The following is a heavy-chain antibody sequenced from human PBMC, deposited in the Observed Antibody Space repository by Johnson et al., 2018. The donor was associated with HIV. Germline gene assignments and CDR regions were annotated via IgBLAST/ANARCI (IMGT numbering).Heavy chain of an antibody. V-gene: IGHV3-30*03. CDR2: IAPEGGHD. Sequence: QMLLVESGGGLVQPGGSLRLSCAASGFTFSSYGMHWVRQAPGKGLEWVAVIAPEGGHDYYGDSVKGRFTISRDNSKNTLYLQMNSLRAEDTAVYYCASPSGSSRLAFDIWGQGTMVTVSS. J-gene: IGHJ3*02. CDR1: GFTFSSYG. D-gene: IGHD1-26*01. CDR3: ASPSGSSRLAFDI.